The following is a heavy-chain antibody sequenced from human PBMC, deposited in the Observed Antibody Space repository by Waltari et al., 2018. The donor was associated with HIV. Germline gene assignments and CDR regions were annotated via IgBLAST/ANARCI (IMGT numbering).Heavy chain of an antibody. CDR2: IKKDGSEK. Sequence: EVQLVESGGGLVQPGGSLRLSCAASGFIFSNYWMSWVRQAPGKGLEWVANIKKDGSEKNYVDSVKGRFTISRDNAKKTLFLQMNSLTAGDTAVYYCATLSNGWYWGQGIQVTVSS. CDR3: ATLSNGWY. V-gene: IGHV3-7*01. CDR1: GFIFSNYW. D-gene: IGHD6-19*01. J-gene: IGHJ4*02.